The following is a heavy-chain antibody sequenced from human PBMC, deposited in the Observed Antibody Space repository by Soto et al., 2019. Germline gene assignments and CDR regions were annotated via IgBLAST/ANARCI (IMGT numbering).Heavy chain of an antibody. V-gene: IGHV1-69*13. J-gene: IGHJ4*02. CDR1: GGTFSSYA. CDR2: IIPIFGTA. Sequence: ASVKVSCKASGGTFSSYAISWVRQAPGQGLEWMGGIIPIFGTANYAQKFQGRVTITADESTSTAYMELSSLRSEDTAVYYCARDHRITIFGVVIKAWYWGQGTLVTVSS. CDR3: ARDHRITIFGVVIKAWY. D-gene: IGHD3-3*01.